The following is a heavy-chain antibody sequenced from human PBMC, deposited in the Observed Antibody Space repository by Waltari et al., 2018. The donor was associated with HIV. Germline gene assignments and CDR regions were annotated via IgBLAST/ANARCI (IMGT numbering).Heavy chain of an antibody. CDR1: GFTVSSNY. CDR2: IYSGGST. Sequence: EVQLVESGGGLIQPGGSLRLSCAASGFTVSSNYISWVRQAPGKGLEWVSVIYSGGSTYYADSVKGRFTISRDNSKNTLYLQMNSLRAEDTAVYYCARDLTPPHSSSLYYYGMDVWGQGTTVTVSS. CDR3: ARDLTPPHSSSLYYYGMDV. J-gene: IGHJ6*02. V-gene: IGHV3-53*01. D-gene: IGHD6-13*01.